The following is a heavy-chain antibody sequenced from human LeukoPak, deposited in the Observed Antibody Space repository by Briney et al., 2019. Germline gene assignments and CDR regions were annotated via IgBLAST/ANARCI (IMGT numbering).Heavy chain of an antibody. J-gene: IGHJ4*02. CDR2: ISWNSGSI. D-gene: IGHD1-26*01. V-gene: IGHV3-9*01. CDR3: AKDDSDSGSYVDY. CDR1: GFTFDDYA. Sequence: PGRSLRLSCAASGFTFDDYAMHWVRQAPGKGLEWVSGISWNSGSIGYVDSVKGRFTISRDNAKNSLYLQMNSLRAEDTALYYCAKDDSDSGSYVDYWGQGTLVTVSS.